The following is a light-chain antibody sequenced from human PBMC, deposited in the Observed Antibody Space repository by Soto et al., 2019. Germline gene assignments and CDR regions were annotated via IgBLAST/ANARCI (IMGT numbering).Light chain of an antibody. V-gene: IGKV3-20*01. Sequence: EIVLTQSPGTLSFSPGERATVSCRASQSVSSNYLAWYQQRPGQAPRLLIFGASNRPTVIPDRFSGSGSGTDFTLNISRLEPEDFAVYYCHQYGSLPQTFGPGTKVDIK. J-gene: IGKJ1*01. CDR3: HQYGSLPQT. CDR2: GAS. CDR1: QSVSSNY.